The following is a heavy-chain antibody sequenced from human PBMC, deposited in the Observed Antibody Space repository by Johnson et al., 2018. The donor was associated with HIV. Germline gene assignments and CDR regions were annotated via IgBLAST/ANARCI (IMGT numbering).Heavy chain of an antibody. V-gene: IGHV3-7*01. D-gene: IGHD1-14*01. J-gene: IGHJ3*02. Sequence: MLLVESGGGLVQPGGSLRLSCAASGFNFNTCGMHWVRQAPGKGLEWVANIKQDGSEKYYVDSVKGRFTISRDNAKNSLYLQMNSLRAEDTAVYYCATRDPTHRPGVFDIWGQGT. CDR3: ATRDPTHRPGVFDI. CDR1: GFNFNTCG. CDR2: IKQDGSEK.